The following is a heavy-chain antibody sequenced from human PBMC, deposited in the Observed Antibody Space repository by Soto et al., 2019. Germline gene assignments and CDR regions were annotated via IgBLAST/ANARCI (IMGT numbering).Heavy chain of an antibody. D-gene: IGHD6-13*01. CDR1: GFTFSSYG. V-gene: IGHV3-30*18. CDR2: ISYDGSNK. Sequence: GGSLRLSCAASGFTFSSYGMHWVRQAPGKGLEWVAVISYDGSNKYYADSVKGRFTISRDNSKNTLYLQMNSLRAEDTAVYYCAKVGTASQQLYEDYYYGMDVWGQGTTVTVSS. J-gene: IGHJ6*02. CDR3: AKVGTASQQLYEDYYYGMDV.